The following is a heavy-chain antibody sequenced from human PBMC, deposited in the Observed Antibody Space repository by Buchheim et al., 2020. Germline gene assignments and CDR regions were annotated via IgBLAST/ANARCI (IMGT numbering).Heavy chain of an antibody. V-gene: IGHV4-31*03. CDR3: ARERRQWEPHYYGMDV. CDR2: TYYSGST. D-gene: IGHD1-26*01. Sequence: QVQLQESGPGLVKPSQTLSLTCTVSGGSISSGGYYWSWIRQHPGKGLEWIGYTYYSGSTYYNPSLKSRVTISVDTSKNQLSLKLSSVTAADTAVYYCARERRQWEPHYYGMDVWGQGTT. CDR1: GGSISSGGYY. J-gene: IGHJ6*02.